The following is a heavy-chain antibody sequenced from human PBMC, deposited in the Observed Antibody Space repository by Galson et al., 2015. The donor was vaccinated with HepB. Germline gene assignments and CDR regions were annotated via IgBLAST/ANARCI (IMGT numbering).Heavy chain of an antibody. CDR3: AKDRPTVVVVAATRQSFDY. CDR2: ISYDGSNK. V-gene: IGHV3-30*18. D-gene: IGHD2-15*01. CDR1: GFTFSSYG. Sequence: SLRLSCAASGFTFSSYGMHWVRQAPGKGLEWVAVISYDGSNKYYADSVKGRFTISRDNSKNTLYLQMYSLRAEDTAVYYCAKDRPTVVVVAATRQSFDYWGQGTLVTVSS. J-gene: IGHJ4*02.